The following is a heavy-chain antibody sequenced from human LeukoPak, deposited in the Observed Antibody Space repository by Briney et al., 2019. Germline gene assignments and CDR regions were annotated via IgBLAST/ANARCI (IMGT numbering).Heavy chain of an antibody. CDR1: GYTFTSYG. D-gene: IGHD1-14*01. V-gene: IGHV1-46*01. J-gene: IGHJ4*02. Sequence: GASVKVSCKASGYTFTSYGISWVRQAPGQGLDWMGMINPSGITTTYAQNFQGRVTMTTDMSTSTVYLELNSLKSEDTAVYYCARHNVYFDYWGLGTLVTVSS. CDR3: ARHNVYFDY. CDR2: INPSGITT.